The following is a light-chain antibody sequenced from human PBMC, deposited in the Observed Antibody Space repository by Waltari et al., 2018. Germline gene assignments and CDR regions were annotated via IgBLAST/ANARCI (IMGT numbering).Light chain of an antibody. J-gene: IGLJ3*02. V-gene: IGLV1-47*01. CDR3: AAWDDSLSGLWV. CDR1: RSNPGSNY. CDR2: RNN. Sequence: QSVLTQPPSASGTPGQRVTFSCSGSRSNPGSNYVYWSQQLPGPAPKLLIYRNNQRPSGVPDRFSGSKSGTSASLAISGLRSEDEADYYCAAWDDSLSGLWVFGGGTKLTVL.